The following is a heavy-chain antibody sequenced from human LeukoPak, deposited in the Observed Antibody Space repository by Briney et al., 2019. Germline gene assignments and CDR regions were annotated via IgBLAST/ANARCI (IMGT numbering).Heavy chain of an antibody. Sequence: GGSLRLSCTASGFTFSDYYISWIRQAPGKGLEWVSYISGDGTTIYYADSVKGRFTISRDNAKNSLYLQMNSLRAEDTAVYYCARDLHSYYDFWGGYATPDYWGQGTLVTVSS. CDR3: ARDLHSYYDFWGGYATPDY. D-gene: IGHD3-3*01. CDR1: GFTFSDYY. CDR2: ISGDGTTI. J-gene: IGHJ4*02. V-gene: IGHV3-11*04.